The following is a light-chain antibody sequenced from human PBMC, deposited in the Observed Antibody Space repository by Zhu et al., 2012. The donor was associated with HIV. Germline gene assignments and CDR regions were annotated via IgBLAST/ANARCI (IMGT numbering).Light chain of an antibody. CDR3: QQLNTYPLFS. CDR2: DAS. Sequence: DVQLTQSPSFLSASVGDRVTITCRASEAISNYLAWCQQKPGKAPKLLIYDASTLQKGVPSRFSGSRSGTEFTLTISSLQPEDFGTYYCQQLNTYPLFSFGPGTKVDIK. J-gene: IGKJ3*01. CDR1: EAISNY. V-gene: IGKV1-9*01.